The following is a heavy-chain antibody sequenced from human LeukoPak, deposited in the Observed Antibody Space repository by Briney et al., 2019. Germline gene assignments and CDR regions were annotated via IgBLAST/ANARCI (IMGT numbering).Heavy chain of an antibody. CDR3: AREMFGTSRPSDY. CDR2: INVGSSNA. J-gene: IGHJ4*02. V-gene: IGHV1-3*01. D-gene: IGHD2-2*01. CDR1: GYTFSNYS. Sequence: APVKVSCKASGYTFSNYSMHWVRRAPGQGLEWMGWINVGSSNARYSQKFQGGLTITRDTSASTAYMELSSLRSEDTAVYYCAREMFGTSRPSDYWGQGTLVTVSS.